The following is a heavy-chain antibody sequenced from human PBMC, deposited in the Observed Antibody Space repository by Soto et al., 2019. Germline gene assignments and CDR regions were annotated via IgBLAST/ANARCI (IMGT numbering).Heavy chain of an antibody. D-gene: IGHD3-22*01. CDR2: INPSGGST. CDR1: GYTFTSYY. V-gene: IGHV1-46*01. Sequence: ASVKVSCKASGYTFTSYYIHWVRQAPGQGLEWMGIINPSGGSTSYAQKFQGRVTMTRDTSTSTVYMELSSLRSEDTAVYYCARDRAYYYFTNGYESDLSRPALDAFDIWGQGTMVTVSS. CDR3: ARDRAYYYFTNGYESDLSRPALDAFDI. J-gene: IGHJ3*02.